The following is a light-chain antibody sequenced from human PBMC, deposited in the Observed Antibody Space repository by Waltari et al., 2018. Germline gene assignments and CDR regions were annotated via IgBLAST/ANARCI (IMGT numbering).Light chain of an antibody. V-gene: IGKV3-15*01. J-gene: IGKJ1*01. CDR3: QQYNNWPWT. CDR1: QSVSSN. CDR2: GAS. Sequence: EIVMTQSPATLSVSPGDRATLSCRVSQSVSSNLAWYQQKPGQAPRLLIYGASTRATGIPARFSGSGSGTEFTLTISSLQSEDFAVYYCQQYNNWPWTFGQGTKVEIK.